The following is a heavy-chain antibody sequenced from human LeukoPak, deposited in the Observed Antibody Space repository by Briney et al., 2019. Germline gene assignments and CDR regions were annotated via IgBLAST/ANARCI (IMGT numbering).Heavy chain of an antibody. CDR3: VKITSVTGGDC. Sequence: GSLRLSCSASGFTFSAYAMYWVRQAPGKGLEYVSGISNNGGSSFYADSVKGGFTISRDNSKNTLYLQMSSLRAEDTAVYYCVKITSVTGGDCWGQGTRLTVSS. D-gene: IGHD1-14*01. V-gene: IGHV3-64D*09. CDR2: ISNNGGSS. CDR1: GFTFSAYA. J-gene: IGHJ4*02.